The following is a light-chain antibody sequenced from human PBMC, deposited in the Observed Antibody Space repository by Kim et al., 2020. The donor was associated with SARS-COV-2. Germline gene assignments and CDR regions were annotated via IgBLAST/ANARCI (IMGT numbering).Light chain of an antibody. CDR2: DVS. V-gene: IGLV2-14*01. CDR1: SSDVGGYNY. CDR3: SSYTSSSTLV. Sequence: QSALTQPASVSGSPGQSITISCTGTSSDVGGYNYVSWYQQHPGKAPKLMIYDVSKRPSVVSNRFSGSKSGNTASLTISGLQAEDEADYYCSSYTSSSTLVFGGGTQLTVL. J-gene: IGLJ2*01.